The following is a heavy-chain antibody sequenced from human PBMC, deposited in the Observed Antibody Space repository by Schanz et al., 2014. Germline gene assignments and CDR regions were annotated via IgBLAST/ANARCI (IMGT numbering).Heavy chain of an antibody. CDR1: GFTFSGYA. CDR3: VRLDVHDY. J-gene: IGHJ4*02. D-gene: IGHD3-16*01. Sequence: EVQLLESGGGLVQPGGSLRISCAASGFTFSGYAMSWVRQAPGKGLEWVGRITSKPNNYNTEYAASVKGRFTISRDDSRNSLYLQMSSLKTEDTAVYYCVRLDVHDYWGQGTLVTVSA. V-gene: IGHV3-72*01. CDR2: ITSKPNNYNT.